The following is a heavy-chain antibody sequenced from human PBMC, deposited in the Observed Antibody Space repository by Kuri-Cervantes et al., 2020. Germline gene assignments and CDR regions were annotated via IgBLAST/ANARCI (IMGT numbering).Heavy chain of an antibody. CDR1: GFTFSSYS. J-gene: IGHJ3*02. CDR3: ARGGEVLLWFGETGDAFDI. D-gene: IGHD3-10*01. CDR2: ISSSSSYI. V-gene: IGHV3-21*01. Sequence: GGSLRLSCAASGFTFSSYSMNWVRQAPGKGPEWVSSISSSSSYIYYADSVKGRFTISRDNAKNTLSLQMNSLRAEDTAVYYCARGGEVLLWFGETGDAFDIWGQGTMVTVSS.